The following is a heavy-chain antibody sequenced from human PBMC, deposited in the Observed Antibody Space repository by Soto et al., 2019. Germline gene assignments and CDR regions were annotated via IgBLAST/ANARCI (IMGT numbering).Heavy chain of an antibody. J-gene: IGHJ4*02. CDR1: GGSISSGGYS. D-gene: IGHD4-17*01. CDR2: IYHCGGT. V-gene: IGHV4-30-2*01. CDR3: ARRENDYGEFDY. Sequence: QLQLQESGSGLVKPSQTLSLTCAVSGGSISSGGYSWSWIRQPPGKGLEWIGYIYHCGGTYYNPSLKSRVTISVDRSKNQFSLKLSSVTAADTAVYYCARRENDYGEFDYWGQGTLVTVSS.